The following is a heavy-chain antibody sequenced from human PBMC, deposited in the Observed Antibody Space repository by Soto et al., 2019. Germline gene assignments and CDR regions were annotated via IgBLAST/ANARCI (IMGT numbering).Heavy chain of an antibody. CDR1: GGSISSYY. J-gene: IGHJ4*02. D-gene: IGHD6-13*01. V-gene: IGHV4-59*08. CDR3: ARQGAAGTGYFDY. CDR2: IYYSGST. Sequence: SETLSVTCTVSGGSISSYYWSWIRQPPGKGLEWIGYIYYSGSTNYNPSLKSRVTISVDTSKNQFSLKLSSVTAADTAVYYCARQGAAGTGYFDYWGQGTLVTVSS.